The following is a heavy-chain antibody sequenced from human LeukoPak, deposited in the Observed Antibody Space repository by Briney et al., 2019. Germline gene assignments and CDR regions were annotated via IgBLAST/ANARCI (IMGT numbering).Heavy chain of an antibody. CDR1: GYTFTSYG. Sequence: GASVTVSCKASGYTFTSYGISWVRQAPGQGLEWTGWISAYNGNTNYGQKLQGRVTMTTDTSTSTAYMELRSLKSDDTAVYYCARDHQVGPTDYWGQGTLVTVSS. CDR2: ISAYNGNT. CDR3: ARDHQVGPTDY. J-gene: IGHJ4*02. V-gene: IGHV1-18*01. D-gene: IGHD1-26*01.